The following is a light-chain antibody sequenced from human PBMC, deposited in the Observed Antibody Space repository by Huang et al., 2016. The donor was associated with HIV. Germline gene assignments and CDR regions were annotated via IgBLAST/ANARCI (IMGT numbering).Light chain of an antibody. CDR1: QSVSPY. Sequence: EIVLTQSPATLSLSPGERATLSCRASQSVSPYLAWYQQKPGQAPRLLIYDKSNRATGIPARCSGSGSGTDFTLTISSLEPEDFAVYYCQQRSNWPLTFGGGTKVEIK. J-gene: IGKJ4*01. V-gene: IGKV3-11*01. CDR2: DKS. CDR3: QQRSNWPLT.